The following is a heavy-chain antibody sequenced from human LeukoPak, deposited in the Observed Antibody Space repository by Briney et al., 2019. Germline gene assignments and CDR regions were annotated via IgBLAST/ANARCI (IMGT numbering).Heavy chain of an antibody. Sequence: GGSLRLSCAASGFTFSSYWMHWVRQAPGKGLVWVSRINSDGSSTSYADSVKGRFTISRDNAKNTLYLQMNSLRAEDTAAYYCARAFGYSSGWYDYWGQGTLVTVSS. CDR2: INSDGSST. D-gene: IGHD6-19*01. CDR3: ARAFGYSSGWYDY. J-gene: IGHJ4*02. V-gene: IGHV3-74*01. CDR1: GFTFSSYW.